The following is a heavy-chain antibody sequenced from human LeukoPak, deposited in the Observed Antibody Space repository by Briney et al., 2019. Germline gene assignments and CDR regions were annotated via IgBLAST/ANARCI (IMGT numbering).Heavy chain of an antibody. CDR3: ATLPLRFLEWHPLDY. D-gene: IGHD3-3*01. V-gene: IGHV1-24*01. CDR1: GYTLTELS. CDR2: LDPEDGET. J-gene: IGHJ4*02. Sequence: VASVKVSCKVSGYTLTELSMHWVRQAPGKGLEWMGGLDPEDGETIYAQKFQGRVTMTEDTSTDTAYMELSSLRSEDTAVYYRATLPLRFLEWHPLDYWGQGTLVTVSS.